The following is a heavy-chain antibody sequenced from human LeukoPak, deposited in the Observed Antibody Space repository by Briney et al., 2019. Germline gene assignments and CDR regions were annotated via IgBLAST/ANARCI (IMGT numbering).Heavy chain of an antibody. CDR3: ARPLLPYCTNGVCYEAGRLWFDP. J-gene: IGHJ5*02. CDR2: INPNSGGT. Sequence: ASVKVSCKASGYTFTGYYMHWVRQAPGQGLEWMGWINPNSGGTNYAQKFLGRVTMTRDTSISTAYMELSRLRSDDTAVYYCARPLLPYCTNGVCYEAGRLWFDPWGQGTLVTVSS. CDR1: GYTFTGYY. V-gene: IGHV1-2*02. D-gene: IGHD2-8*01.